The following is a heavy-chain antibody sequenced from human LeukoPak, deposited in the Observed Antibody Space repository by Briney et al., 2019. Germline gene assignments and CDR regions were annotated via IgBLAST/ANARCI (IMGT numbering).Heavy chain of an antibody. V-gene: IGHV4-61*02. CDR2: IYTSGST. CDR1: GGSISSGSYY. D-gene: IGHD3-22*01. Sequence: SETLSLTCTVSGGSISSGSYYWSWIRQPAGKGLEWIGRIYTSGSTNYNPSLKSRVTISVDTSKNQFSPKLSSVTAADTAVYYCARVPRGGYSVTVDYWGQGTLVTVSS. J-gene: IGHJ4*02. CDR3: ARVPRGGYSVTVDY.